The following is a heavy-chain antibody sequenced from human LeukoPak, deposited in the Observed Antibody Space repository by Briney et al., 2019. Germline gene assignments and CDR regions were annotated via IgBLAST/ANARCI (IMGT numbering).Heavy chain of an antibody. D-gene: IGHD3-22*01. J-gene: IGHJ4*02. CDR2: IYVTGTT. CDR3: ARAVKQVVVRFDY. CDR1: GGVITSDGYY. Sequence: SQTLSLTCTVSGGVITSDGYYWTWIRQLPGKGLEWIAYIYVTGTTYYNPSLQSRVTMSLDTSKNQFSLQLKSVTAADTAVYYCARAVKQVVVRFDYWGQGTLVTVSS. V-gene: IGHV4-31*03.